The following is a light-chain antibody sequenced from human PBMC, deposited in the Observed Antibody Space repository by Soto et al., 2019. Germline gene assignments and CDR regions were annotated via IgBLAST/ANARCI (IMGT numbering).Light chain of an antibody. CDR1: QGISSY. Sequence: DIQLTQSPSFLSASVGDRVTITCRASQGISSYLAWYQQKPGKAPKLLIYAASTLQSGVPSRFSGSGSGTEXXXXXXXXXXXXXXTYYCQXLXSYPLTFGPGTKVDIK. J-gene: IGKJ3*01. CDR2: AAS. V-gene: IGKV1-9*01. CDR3: QXLXSYPLT.